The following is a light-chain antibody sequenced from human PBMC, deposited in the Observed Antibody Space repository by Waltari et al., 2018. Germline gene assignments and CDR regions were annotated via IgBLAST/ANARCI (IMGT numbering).Light chain of an antibody. CDR2: DVS. V-gene: IGLV2-14*03. J-gene: IGLJ1*01. Sequence: QSALTQPASVSGSPGQSITIPCTGTSSDVGAFNYVPWYQQHPGEDPKLIIYDVSNRPSGVSDRFSGSKSGNTASLTISGLQGEDEAVYHCTSYTSNRLFVFGTGTTLTVL. CDR1: SSDVGAFNY. CDR3: TSYTSNRLFV.